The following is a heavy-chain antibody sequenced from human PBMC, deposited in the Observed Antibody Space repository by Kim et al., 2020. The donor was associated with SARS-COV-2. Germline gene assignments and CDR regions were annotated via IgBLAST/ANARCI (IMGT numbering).Heavy chain of an antibody. D-gene: IGHD2-15*01. Sequence: GRSLRLSCAASGFTFSSYGMHWVRQAPGKGLEWVAVISYDGSNKYYADSVKGRFTISRDNSKNTLYLQMNSLRAEDTAVYYCANSFVAATSYWGQGTLVTVSS. V-gene: IGHV3-30*18. J-gene: IGHJ4*02. CDR1: GFTFSSYG. CDR2: ISYDGSNK. CDR3: ANSFVAATSY.